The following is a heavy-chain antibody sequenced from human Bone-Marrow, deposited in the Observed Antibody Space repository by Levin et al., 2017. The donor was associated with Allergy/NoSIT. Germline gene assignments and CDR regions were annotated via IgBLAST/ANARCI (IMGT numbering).Heavy chain of an antibody. CDR3: AGPRGGAFDI. J-gene: IGHJ3*02. D-gene: IGHD3-10*01. V-gene: IGHV3-7*01. Sequence: ETLSLTCAASGFTFNSYWMSWVRQAPGKGLEWVANIKQDGSEKYYVDSVKGRFTISRDNAKNSLYLQMDSLRDDDTAVYYCAGPRGGAFDIWGQGTMVTVSS. CDR1: GFTFNSYW. CDR2: IKQDGSEK.